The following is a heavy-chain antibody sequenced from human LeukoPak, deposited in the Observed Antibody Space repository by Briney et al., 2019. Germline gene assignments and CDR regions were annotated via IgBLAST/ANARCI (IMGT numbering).Heavy chain of an antibody. CDR3: ATDSAEYSSRAPGDFQH. CDR2: FDPEDGET. Sequence: ASVNVSCKVSGYTPTELSMPWVRPAPGKGLEWRGGFDPEDGETIYAQKFQGRVTMTEDTSTDTAYMELSSLRSEDTAVYYCATDSAEYSSRAPGDFQHWGQGTLVTVSS. CDR1: GYTPTELS. D-gene: IGHD6-13*01. J-gene: IGHJ1*01. V-gene: IGHV1-24*01.